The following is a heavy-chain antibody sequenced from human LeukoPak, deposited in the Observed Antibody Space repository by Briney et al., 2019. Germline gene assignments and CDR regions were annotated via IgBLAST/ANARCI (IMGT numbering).Heavy chain of an antibody. Sequence: SETLSLTCTVSGGSISSYYWSWIRQPAAKGMELIGRIYTSWSTSYNPSLKSRVTISVDTAKNQFSLNLSSVTAAAAAVSYCAREGPLSFERFGLGPWG. J-gene: IGHJ5*02. CDR3: AREGPLSFERFGLGP. CDR2: IYTSWST. CDR1: GGSISSYY. V-gene: IGHV4-4*07. D-gene: IGHD3-10*01.